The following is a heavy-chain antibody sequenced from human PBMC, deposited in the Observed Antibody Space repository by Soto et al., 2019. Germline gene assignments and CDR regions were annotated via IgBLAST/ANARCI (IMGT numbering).Heavy chain of an antibody. J-gene: IGHJ4*02. CDR3: ARGRYGDY. Sequence: QVHLVQSGAEVKKPGASVKVSCKGSGYAFTTYGITWVRQAPGQGLEWMGWISANNGNTYYTQKLQGRVTVTRDTSTSTAYMELGSLRSVDTTVYYCARGRYGDYWGQGALVTVSS. D-gene: IGHD1-1*01. V-gene: IGHV1-18*01. CDR2: ISANNGNT. CDR1: GYAFTTYG.